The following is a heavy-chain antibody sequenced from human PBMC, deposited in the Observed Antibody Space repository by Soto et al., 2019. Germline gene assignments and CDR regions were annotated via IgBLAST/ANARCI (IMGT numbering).Heavy chain of an antibody. Sequence: PSETLSLTCTVSGGSISSSSYYWGWIRQPPGKGLEWIGSIYYSGSTYYNPSLKSRVTISVDTSKNQFSLKLSSVTAADTAVYYCASRLTYYDFWSGMRGANDWYYFDYWGQGTLVTVSS. J-gene: IGHJ4*02. CDR2: IYYSGST. D-gene: IGHD3-3*01. CDR3: ASRLTYYDFWSGMRGANDWYYFDY. V-gene: IGHV4-39*01. CDR1: GGSISSSSYY.